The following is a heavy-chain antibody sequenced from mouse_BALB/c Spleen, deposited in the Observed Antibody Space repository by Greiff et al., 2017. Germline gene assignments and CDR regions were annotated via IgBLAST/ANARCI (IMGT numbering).Heavy chain of an antibody. Sequence: EVKVVESGGGLVQPGGSLRLSCATSGFTFTDYYMSWVRQPPGKALEWLGFIRNKANGYTTEYSASVKGRFTISRDNSQSILYLQMNTLRAEDSATYYCAREGRKGTPDYWGQGTTLTVSS. CDR1: GFTFTDYY. V-gene: IGHV7-3*02. J-gene: IGHJ2*01. CDR2: IRNKANGYTT. CDR3: AREGRKGTPDY.